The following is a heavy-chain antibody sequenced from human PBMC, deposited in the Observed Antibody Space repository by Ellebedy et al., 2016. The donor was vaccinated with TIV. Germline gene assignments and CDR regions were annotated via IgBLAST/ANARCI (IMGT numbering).Heavy chain of an antibody. Sequence: AASVKVSCKASGYTFTSYGISWVRQAPGQGLEWMGRISAYNGNTNYVRKFQGRVTMTTDTSTSTAYMELRSLRSDDTAVYYCARAPDFGDFPFDYWGQGTLVTVSS. V-gene: IGHV1-18*01. CDR2: ISAYNGNT. CDR3: ARAPDFGDFPFDY. D-gene: IGHD4-17*01. J-gene: IGHJ4*02. CDR1: GYTFTSYG.